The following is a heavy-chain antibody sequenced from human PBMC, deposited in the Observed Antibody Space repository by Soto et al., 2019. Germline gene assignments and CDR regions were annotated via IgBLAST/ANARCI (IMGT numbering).Heavy chain of an antibody. D-gene: IGHD3-10*01. CDR2: VYYSGST. V-gene: IGHV4-61*01. J-gene: IGHJ4*02. CDR3: ARSADGSGTPYFDY. CDR1: GGSVSSDRHY. Sequence: QVRLQASGPGLVRPSETLSLTCTVSGGSVSSDRHYWSWVRQPPGKGLEWIGYVYYSGSTNYNASLESRVTISVDTSQNPFSLRLTSVTAADTGVYYCARSADGSGTPYFDYWGQGTVVSVSS.